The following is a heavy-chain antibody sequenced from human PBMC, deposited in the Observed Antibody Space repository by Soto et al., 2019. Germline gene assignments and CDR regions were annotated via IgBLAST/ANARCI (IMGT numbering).Heavy chain of an antibody. D-gene: IGHD3-22*01. V-gene: IGHV3-23*01. CDR3: AKIESRAVYDSTGYYPFDY. CDR1: GFPFSNYA. CDR2: LSGSGVST. J-gene: IGHJ4*02. Sequence: PGGSLRLSCVASGFPFSNYAMTWVRQAPGKGLEWVSALSGSGVSTYYADSVMGRFTISRDNSKNTVYLQMNSLRAEDTAVYYCAKIESRAVYDSTGYYPFDYWGQGTLVTVSS.